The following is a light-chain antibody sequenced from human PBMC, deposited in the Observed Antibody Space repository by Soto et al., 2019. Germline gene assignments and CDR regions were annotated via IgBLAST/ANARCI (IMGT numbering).Light chain of an antibody. V-gene: IGLV2-11*01. CDR2: DVT. Sequence: QSALTQPRSVSGSPGQSVAISCTRTSSDVGTFDFVSWYQQHPGKAPKLMLYDVTKRPSGVHDRFSGSKSGDTASLTISGLQAEDEADYYCCLYTASYSVFGGGTQLTVL. CDR1: SSDVGTFDF. J-gene: IGLJ7*01. CDR3: CLYTASYSV.